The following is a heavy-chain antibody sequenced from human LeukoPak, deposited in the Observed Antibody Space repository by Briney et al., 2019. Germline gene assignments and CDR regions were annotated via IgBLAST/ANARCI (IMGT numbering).Heavy chain of an antibody. CDR1: GGSFSGYY. CDR3: ARDRGDYDSSGYYGYFDY. CDR2: INHSGST. D-gene: IGHD3-22*01. V-gene: IGHV4-34*01. Sequence: SETLSLTCAVYGGSFSGYYWSWIRQPPGKGLEWIGEINHSGSTNYKPSLKSRVTISVDTSKNQFSLKLSSVTAADTAVYYCARDRGDYDSSGYYGYFDYWGQGALVTVSS. J-gene: IGHJ4*02.